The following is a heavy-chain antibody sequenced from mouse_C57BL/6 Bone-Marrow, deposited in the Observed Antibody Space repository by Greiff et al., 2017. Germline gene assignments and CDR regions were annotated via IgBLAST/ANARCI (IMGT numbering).Heavy chain of an antibody. CDR2: ISYSGST. CDR1: GYSITSYY. Sequence: EVKLVESGPGLAKPSQTLSLTCSVTGYSITSYYWNWIRKFPGNKLEYMGYISYSGSTYYNPSLKSRISITRDTSKNQYYLQLNSVTTEDTATYYCARYLSNEDYFDYWGQGTTLTVSS. V-gene: IGHV3-8*01. CDR3: ARYLSNEDYFDY. J-gene: IGHJ2*01.